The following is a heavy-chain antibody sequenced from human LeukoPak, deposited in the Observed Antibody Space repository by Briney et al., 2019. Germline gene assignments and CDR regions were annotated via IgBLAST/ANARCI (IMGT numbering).Heavy chain of an antibody. CDR2: IKVDGSDK. D-gene: IGHD1-14*01. CDR3: SRGGRNLDY. CDR1: GFTFSAHW. J-gene: IGHJ4*02. V-gene: IGHV3-7*01. Sequence: GGSLRLSCAVSGFTFSAHWMSWVRQAPGKGLEWVANIKVDGSDKNYVDSVKGRFTISRDNTKNSLYLQMNSLRAEDTAVYYCSRGGRNLDYWGQGTLVTVSS.